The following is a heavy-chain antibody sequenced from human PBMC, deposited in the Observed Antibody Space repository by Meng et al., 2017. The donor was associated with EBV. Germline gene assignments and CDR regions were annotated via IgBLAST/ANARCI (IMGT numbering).Heavy chain of an antibody. CDR3: AHRRDEYSSSWYGWFDP. CDR1: GFSLSTSGVG. J-gene: IGHJ5*02. CDR2: IYWDDDK. Sequence: QCTLKGFGPTPVKPTQTLTLTCTFSGFSLSTSGVGVGWIRQPPGKALEWLALIYWDDDKRYSPSLKSRLTITKDTSKNQVVLTMTNMDPVDTATYYCAHRRDEYSSSWYGWFDPWGQGTLVTVSS. D-gene: IGHD6-13*01. V-gene: IGHV2-5*02.